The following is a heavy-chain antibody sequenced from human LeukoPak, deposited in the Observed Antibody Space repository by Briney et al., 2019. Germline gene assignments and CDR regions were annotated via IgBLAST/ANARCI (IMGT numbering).Heavy chain of an antibody. CDR3: ARSTPYGVYLFVGHDY. CDR2: ISSSSSYI. D-gene: IGHD6-6*01. CDR1: GFTFSSYG. J-gene: IGHJ4*02. Sequence: GGTLRLSCAASGFTFSSYGMSWVRQAPAKGLEWVASISSSSSYIYYAASLKGRFTISRDNARNSLYLQMNSLSAEDTAVYYCARSTPYGVYLFVGHDYWGLGTLVTVSS. V-gene: IGHV3-21*01.